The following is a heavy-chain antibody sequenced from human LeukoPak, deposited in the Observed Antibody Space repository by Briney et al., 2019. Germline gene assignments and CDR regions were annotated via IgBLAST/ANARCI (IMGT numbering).Heavy chain of an antibody. CDR1: GFTLSNYA. CDR2: ISGSGGST. CDR3: AKDGVRYGSGSYQVHYYYMDV. J-gene: IGHJ6*03. Sequence: GGSLRLSCAASGFTLSNYAMNWVRQAPGKGLEWVSAISGSGGSTYYADSVKGRFTISRDNSKNTLYLQMNSLRAEDTAVYYCAKDGVRYGSGSYQVHYYYMDVWGKGTTVTISS. V-gene: IGHV3-23*01. D-gene: IGHD3-10*01.